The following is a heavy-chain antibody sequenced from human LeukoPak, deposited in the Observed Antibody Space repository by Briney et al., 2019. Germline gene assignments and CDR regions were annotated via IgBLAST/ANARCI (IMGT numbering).Heavy chain of an antibody. Sequence: SQRMSLTCTVSGGSISLYYWSWIRQPPGKGLEWIGYFYDTRSPKYNPSLERRVTISVDMSRNQFSLNLTSVTAADTAVYYCARGRGSLTYWGQGTLASVS. CDR2: FYDTRSP. J-gene: IGHJ4*02. CDR3: ARGRGSLTY. D-gene: IGHD3-10*01. CDR1: GGSISLYY. V-gene: IGHV4-59*01.